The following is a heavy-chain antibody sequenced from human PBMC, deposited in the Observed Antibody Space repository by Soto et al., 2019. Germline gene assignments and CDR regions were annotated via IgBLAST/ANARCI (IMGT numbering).Heavy chain of an antibody. CDR1: GFTFSSYW. J-gene: IGHJ6*02. V-gene: IGHV3-74*01. CDR3: ASDLSGRADV. Sequence: VGSLRLSCAASGFTFSSYWMHWVRQAPGKGLVWVSRMNEDGGTTDYADSVKGRFTISRDNAKNTLYLQMNSLRVEDTAVYYCASDLSGRADVWGQGTTVTVSS. D-gene: IGHD3-10*01. CDR2: MNEDGGTT.